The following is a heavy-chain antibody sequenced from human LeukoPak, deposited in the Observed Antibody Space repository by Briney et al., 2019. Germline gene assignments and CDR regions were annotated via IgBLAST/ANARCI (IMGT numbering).Heavy chain of an antibody. Sequence: SSVKVSCKASGYTFTSYDINWMRQATGQGLEWMGWMNPNSGNTGYAQKFQGRVTMTRNTSIGTAYMELSSLRSEDTAVYYCARAVYCSSTSCRYYYYGMDVWGQGTTVTVSS. V-gene: IGHV1-8*01. CDR3: ARAVYCSSTSCRYYYYGMDV. D-gene: IGHD2-2*01. CDR2: MNPNSGNT. CDR1: GYTFTSYD. J-gene: IGHJ6*02.